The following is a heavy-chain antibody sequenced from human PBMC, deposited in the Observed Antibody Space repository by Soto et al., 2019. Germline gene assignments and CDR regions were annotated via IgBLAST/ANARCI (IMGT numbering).Heavy chain of an antibody. Sequence: GGSLRLSCAASGFTFSSYAMSWVRQAPGKGLEWVSAISGSGGSTYYADSVKGRFTISRDNSKNTLYLQMNSLRAEDTAVYYCAKHEIAVAGMEEPFEYWGQGTLVTVSS. CDR3: AKHEIAVAGMEEPFEY. V-gene: IGHV3-23*01. J-gene: IGHJ4*02. CDR1: GFTFSSYA. D-gene: IGHD6-19*01. CDR2: ISGSGGST.